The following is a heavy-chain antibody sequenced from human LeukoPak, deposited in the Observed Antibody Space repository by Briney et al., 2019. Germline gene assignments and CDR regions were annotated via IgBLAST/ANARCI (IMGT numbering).Heavy chain of an antibody. V-gene: IGHV4-4*02. CDR1: GGSIDITNY. CDR2: ISHDGTI. CDR3: TRENRPFCPFAY. Sequence: SETLSLTCGVSGGSIDITNYWSWVRQAPGKRLERIGEISHDGTINYTPSLRSRVAMSLDRANNQFSLSLTSVTAADTAAYYCTRENRPFCPFAYWGQGVLVTVSS. D-gene: IGHD2/OR15-2a*01. J-gene: IGHJ4*02.